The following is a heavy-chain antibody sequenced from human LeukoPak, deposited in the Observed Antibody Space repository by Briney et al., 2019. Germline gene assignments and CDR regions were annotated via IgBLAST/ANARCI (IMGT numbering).Heavy chain of an antibody. CDR1: GFTVSSNY. V-gene: IGHV3-53*01. CDR3: ATAARIGPDDY. Sequence: PGGSLRLSCAASGFTVSSNYMSWVRQAPGKGLEWVSIIYSGGSTSYADSVKGRFTISRDNSKNTLYLQMNSLRAEDTAVYYCATAARIGPDDYWGQGTLVTVSS. D-gene: IGHD6-6*01. J-gene: IGHJ4*02. CDR2: IYSGGST.